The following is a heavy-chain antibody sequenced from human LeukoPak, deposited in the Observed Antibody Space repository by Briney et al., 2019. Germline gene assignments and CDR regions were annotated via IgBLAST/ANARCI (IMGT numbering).Heavy chain of an antibody. CDR3: AKDLTVAASLTGQN. CDR1: GFTFSRFG. CDR2: ILYDGSEK. V-gene: IGHV3-30*02. J-gene: IGHJ4*02. D-gene: IGHD4-23*01. Sequence: GGSLRLSCAASGFTFSRFGMHWVRQAPGQGLEWVSFILYDGSEKYYADSVKGRFTISRDNSKNTLYLQMNSLRAEDTAVYYCAKDLTVAASLTGQNWGQGTLVTVSS.